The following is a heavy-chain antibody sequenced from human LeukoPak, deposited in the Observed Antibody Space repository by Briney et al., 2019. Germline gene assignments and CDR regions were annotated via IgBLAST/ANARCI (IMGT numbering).Heavy chain of an antibody. CDR2: INPSGGST. CDR1: GGTFTSYY. D-gene: IGHD3-22*01. CDR3: ARARGYYDSSGYYLLDY. V-gene: IGHV1-46*01. J-gene: IGHJ4*02. Sequence: GASVKVSCKASGGTFTSYYMHWVRQAPGQGLEWMGIINPSGGSTSYAQKFQGSVTMTRDMSTSTVYMELSSLRSEDTAVYYCARARGYYDSSGYYLLDYWGQGTLVTVSS.